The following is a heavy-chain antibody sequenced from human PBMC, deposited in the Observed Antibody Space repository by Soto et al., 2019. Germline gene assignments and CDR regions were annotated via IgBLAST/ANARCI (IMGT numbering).Heavy chain of an antibody. CDR3: SRSAITSTPYFFDH. D-gene: IGHD2-2*01. J-gene: IGHJ4*02. CDR2: IRNKANRYTT. Sequence: GGSLRLSCAASGFTFSDHYMDWVRQAPGKGLEWIARIRNKANRYTTEYAASVKGRFTVSRVDSENSLFLQMNNLKIEDTAIYYCSRSAITSTPYFFDHWGQGTLVTVSS. V-gene: IGHV3-72*01. CDR1: GFTFSDHY.